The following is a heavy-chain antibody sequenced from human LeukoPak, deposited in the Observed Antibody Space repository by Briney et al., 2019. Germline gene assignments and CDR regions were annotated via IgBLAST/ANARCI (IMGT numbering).Heavy chain of an antibody. J-gene: IGHJ4*02. CDR1: GFTFSSYA. CDR2: ISYDGSNK. V-gene: IGHV3-30*04. CDR3: AGDGWHGLFAY. Sequence: PGGSLRLSCAASGFTFSSYAMHWVRQAPGKGLEWGAVISYDGSNKYYADSVKGRFTISRDNSKTTVSLQMNSLRAEDTSVYYCAGDGWHGLFAYWGQGTLVTVSS. D-gene: IGHD3-3*01.